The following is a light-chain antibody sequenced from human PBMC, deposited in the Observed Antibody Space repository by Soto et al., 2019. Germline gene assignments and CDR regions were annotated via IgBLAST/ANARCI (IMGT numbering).Light chain of an antibody. CDR3: QQYNSYSPTLT. J-gene: IGKJ4*01. CDR1: QSISSW. Sequence: DIQMTQSPSTLSASVGDRVTITCRAIQSISSWLAWYQQKPGKAPKLLIYDASSLESGVPSRFSGSGSGTEFTLTISSLQPDDFATYYCQQYNSYSPTLTFGGGTKVDI. CDR2: DAS. V-gene: IGKV1-5*01.